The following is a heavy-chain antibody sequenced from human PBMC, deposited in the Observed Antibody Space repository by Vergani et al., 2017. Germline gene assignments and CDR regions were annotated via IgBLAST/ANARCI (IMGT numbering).Heavy chain of an antibody. J-gene: IGHJ4*02. CDR1: GFVFSESP. CDR2: IRRRSEHYAT. V-gene: IGHV3-73*01. Sequence: EVQLVESGGDLVQPGRSLRLSCTASGFVFSESPIHWVRQVPGKGLEWLGHIRRRSEHYATAYGPSLIGRATISRDDSTNTAYLQLSSLGTDDTAIYFCSAQTQSCHDYGGQGPLVAVSS. CDR3: SAQTQSCHDY. D-gene: IGHD3-10*01.